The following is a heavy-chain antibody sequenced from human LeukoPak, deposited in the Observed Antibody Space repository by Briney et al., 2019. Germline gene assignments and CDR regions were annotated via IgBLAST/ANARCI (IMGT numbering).Heavy chain of an antibody. D-gene: IGHD2-21*02. Sequence: TGGSLRLSCTASGFTFSSYEMNWVRQAPGKGLEWVSVISHVETNDYYADSVKGRFTISRDNHKNTLYLQMKNLRPEDTAVYYCARGYCGGACLGLVRPYYYYGMDVWGQGTTVTVSS. V-gene: IGHV3-30-3*01. J-gene: IGHJ6*02. CDR3: ARGYCGGACLGLVRPYYYYGMDV. CDR1: GFTFSSYE. CDR2: ISHVETND.